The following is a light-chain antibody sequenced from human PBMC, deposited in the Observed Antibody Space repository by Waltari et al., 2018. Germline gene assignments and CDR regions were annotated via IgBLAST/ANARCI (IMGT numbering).Light chain of an antibody. V-gene: IGLV2-11*01. CDR3: SSYAGSSTLV. CDR1: SSDVGDSSY. Sequence: QSALTQPRSVSGSPGQSVTISCTGTSSDVGDSSYVSWYQQNPGKAPKLMIYDVNKRPSGVPYRFSGSKSGNTASLTISGLQPEDEADYYCSSYAGSSTLVFGGGTKLTVL. J-gene: IGLJ3*02. CDR2: DVN.